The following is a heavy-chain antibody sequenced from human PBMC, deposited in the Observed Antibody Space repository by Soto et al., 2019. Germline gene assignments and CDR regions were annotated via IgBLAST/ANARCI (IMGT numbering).Heavy chain of an antibody. V-gene: IGHV1-69*08. J-gene: IGHJ6*02. CDR2: IITVLGTT. D-gene: IGHD2-21*01. CDR1: GDTFSSYA. Sequence: QVQLVQSGAELKKTGSSVKVSCRASGDTFSSYAVNWVRQAPGRGLEWMGRIITVLGTTDYAQKFKGRVRDTAEKTTDTVYMGLSSLRSEDTAVYYCARRRYCGYDCYHKHYYGMDVWGQGTTVTVAS. CDR3: ARRRYCGYDCYHKHYYGMDV.